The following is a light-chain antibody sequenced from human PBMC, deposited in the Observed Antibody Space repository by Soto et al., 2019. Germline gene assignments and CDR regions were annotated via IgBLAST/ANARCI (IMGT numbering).Light chain of an antibody. V-gene: IGLV2-14*01. CDR2: EVS. CDR3: SSYTSSSTLYV. Sequence: QSVLTQPASVSGSPGQSITISCTGTSSDIGYYNYVSWYQQYPGKAPKLIIYEVSNRPSGVSNRFSGSKSANTASLTISGLQAEDEADYHCSSYTSSSTLYVFGTGTKVTVL. CDR1: SSDIGYYNY. J-gene: IGLJ1*01.